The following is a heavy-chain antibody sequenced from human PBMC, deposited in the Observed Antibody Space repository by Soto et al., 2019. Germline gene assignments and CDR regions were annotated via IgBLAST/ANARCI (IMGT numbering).Heavy chain of an antibody. D-gene: IGHD3-16*01. CDR3: ARTPPMDSGDKYYFDF. CDR2: IIPIFGTA. CDR1: GGTFSSYA. Sequence: SVKVSCKASGGTFSSYAISWVRQAPGQGLEWMGGIIPIFGTANYAQKFQDRVTITADESTSTVYMDLRSLRSEDTAIYYCARTPPMDSGDKYYFDFWGQGALVTVSS. V-gene: IGHV1-69*13. J-gene: IGHJ4*02.